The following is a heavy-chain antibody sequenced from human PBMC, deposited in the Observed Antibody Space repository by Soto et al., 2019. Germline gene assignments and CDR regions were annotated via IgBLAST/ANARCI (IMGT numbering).Heavy chain of an antibody. CDR3: SKQGGGSIRCYSTVSAFLLNRSPDL. Sequence: GKGLEWVAVISYDGSNKYYADSVKGRFTISRDNSKNTLYLQMNSLRAEDTAVYYFSKQGGGSIRCYSTVSAFLLNRSPDL. D-gene: IGHD5-18*01. J-gene: IGHJ2*01. V-gene: IGHV3-30*18. CDR2: ISYDGSNK.